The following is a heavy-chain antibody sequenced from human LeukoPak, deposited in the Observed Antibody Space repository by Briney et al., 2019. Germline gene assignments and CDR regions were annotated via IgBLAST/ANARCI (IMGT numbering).Heavy chain of an antibody. CDR2: ISSNGGST. V-gene: IGHV3-64D*06. J-gene: IGHJ1*01. Sequence: PGGSLRLSCSASGFTFSCYAMHWVRQAPGKGLEYVSAISSNGGSTYYADSVKGRFTISRDNSKNTLYLQMSSLRAEDTAVYYCVKGYCSSTSCRAEYFQHWGQGTLVTVSS. D-gene: IGHD2-2*01. CDR3: VKGYCSSTSCRAEYFQH. CDR1: GFTFSCYA.